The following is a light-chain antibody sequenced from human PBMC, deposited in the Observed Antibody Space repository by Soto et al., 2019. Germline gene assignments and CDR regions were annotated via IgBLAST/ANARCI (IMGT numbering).Light chain of an antibody. CDR3: QQLYTYPLT. Sequence: DIQLTQSPSFLSASVGDRVTVTCRASQGVNSYLAWYQQKPGKAPQLLIYTASTLQSGVPSRFSGSGSGTEFTLKITSLQPEDFAAYYCQQLYTYPLTFGGGTKVEIK. CDR1: QGVNSY. CDR2: TAS. V-gene: IGKV1-9*01. J-gene: IGKJ4*01.